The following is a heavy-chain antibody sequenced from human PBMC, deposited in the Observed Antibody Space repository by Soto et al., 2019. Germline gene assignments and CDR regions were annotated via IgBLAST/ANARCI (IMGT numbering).Heavy chain of an antibody. Sequence: GGSLRLSCAASGFTFSRHWMSWVRQAPGMGLEWVANINQDGSEKYYVDSVKGRFTISRDNPKNSLFLQMNSLGDEDKAIYYCASRPHDVDYYGVFDYWGQGALVTVSS. D-gene: IGHD4-17*01. CDR2: INQDGSEK. CDR3: ASRPHDVDYYGVFDY. CDR1: GFTFSRHW. V-gene: IGHV3-7*03. J-gene: IGHJ4*02.